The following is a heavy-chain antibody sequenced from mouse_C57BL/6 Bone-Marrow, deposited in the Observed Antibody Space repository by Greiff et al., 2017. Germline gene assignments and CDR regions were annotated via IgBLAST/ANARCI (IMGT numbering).Heavy chain of an antibody. Sequence: VQLQQSGAELVRPGASVKLSCTASGFNIKDYYMHWVKQRPEQGLEWIGRIDPEDGDTEYAPKFQGKATMTADTSSNTAYLQLSSLTSEDTAVYYCSLYYCGSSYCYWGQGTTLTVSS. V-gene: IGHV14-1*01. CDR1: GFNIKDYY. CDR2: IDPEDGDT. D-gene: IGHD1-1*01. CDR3: SLYYCGSSYCY. J-gene: IGHJ2*01.